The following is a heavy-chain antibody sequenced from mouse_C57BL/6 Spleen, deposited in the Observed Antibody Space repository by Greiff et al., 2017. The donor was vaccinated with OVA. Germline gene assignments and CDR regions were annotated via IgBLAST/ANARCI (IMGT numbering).Heavy chain of an antibody. D-gene: IGHD1-1*01. V-gene: IGHV1-15*01. CDR3: TSPYYGSSQCAY. Sequence: QVQLKQSGAELVRPGASVTLSCKASGYTFTDYEMHWVKQTPVHGLEWIGAIDPETGGTAYNQKFKGKAILTADKSSSTAYMELRSLTSEDSAVYYCTSPYYGSSQCAYWGQGTLVTVSA. CDR2: IDPETGGT. CDR1: GYTFTDYE. J-gene: IGHJ3*01.